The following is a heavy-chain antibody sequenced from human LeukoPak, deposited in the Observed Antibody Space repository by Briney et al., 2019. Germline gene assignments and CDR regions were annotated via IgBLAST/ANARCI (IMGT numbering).Heavy chain of an antibody. Sequence: TGGSLRLSCAASGLTFRSYWMSWVRQAPGKGLEWVANINQGGSVQYYMDSVKGRFTISRDDAKNSLYVQMNSLRDEDTAVYYCAGVEYSGWNLEYWGQGTLVTVSS. V-gene: IGHV3-7*01. CDR1: GLTFRSYW. J-gene: IGHJ4*02. D-gene: IGHD5-12*01. CDR2: INQGGSVQ. CDR3: AGVEYSGWNLEY.